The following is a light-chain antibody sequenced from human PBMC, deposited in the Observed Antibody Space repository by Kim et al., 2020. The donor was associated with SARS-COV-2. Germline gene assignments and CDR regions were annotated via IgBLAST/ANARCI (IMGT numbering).Light chain of an antibody. J-gene: IGLJ2*01. V-gene: IGLV1-51*01. CDR2: DNN. CDR1: SSNIGNNY. Sequence: QSVLTQPSSVSAAPGQKVTISCSGSSSNIGNNYVSWYQQHLGTAPKLLIYDNNKRPSGIPDRFSGSKSGTSATLGITGLQTGDEADYYCGTWDSSLSGGVIGGGTQQSVL. CDR3: GTWDSSLSGGV.